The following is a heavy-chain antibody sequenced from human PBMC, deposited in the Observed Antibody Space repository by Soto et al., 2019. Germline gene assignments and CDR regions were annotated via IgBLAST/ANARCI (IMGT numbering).Heavy chain of an antibody. CDR1: GFSLSTSAVG. CDR3: AHGSGWESDQ. CDR2: IYWDDTK. D-gene: IGHD6-19*01. Sequence: QITLKESGPTLVKPTQTLTLTCTFSGFSLSTSAVGVNWIRQPPGKPLEWLALIYWDDTKHYSSSLKNRLTITKDTSKNQVVLTLYTMDPMDTVTYYSAHGSGWESDQWGQGTLVTVSS. V-gene: IGHV2-5*02. J-gene: IGHJ4*02.